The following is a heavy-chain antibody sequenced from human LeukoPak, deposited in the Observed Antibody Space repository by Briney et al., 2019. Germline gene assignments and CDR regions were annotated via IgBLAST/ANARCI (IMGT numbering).Heavy chain of an antibody. CDR1: GYTFTSYA. J-gene: IGHJ3*02. D-gene: IGHD2-21*02. Sequence: ASVKVSCKASGYTFTSYAMHWVRQAPGQRLEWMGWINAGNGNTKYSQKFQGRVTITRDTSASTAYMELSSLRSEDTAVYYCARDPACGGDCGDAFDIWGQGTMVTVSS. V-gene: IGHV1-3*01. CDR2: INAGNGNT. CDR3: ARDPACGGDCGDAFDI.